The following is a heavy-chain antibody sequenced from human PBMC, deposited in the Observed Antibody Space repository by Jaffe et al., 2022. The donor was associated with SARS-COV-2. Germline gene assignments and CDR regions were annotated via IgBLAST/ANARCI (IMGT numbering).Heavy chain of an antibody. CDR2: ITGSGGST. V-gene: IGHV3-23*01. J-gene: IGHJ4*02. Sequence: EVQLLESGGGLVQPGGSLRLSCAAPGFTFSSYAMSWVRQAPGKGLEWVSDITGSGGSTYYADSVKGRFTVSRDNSKNMLYLQMNSLRADDTAVYFCAKEQSGSFSPFDYWGQGALVTVSS. D-gene: IGHD1-26*01. CDR3: AKEQSGSFSPFDY. CDR1: GFTFSSYA.